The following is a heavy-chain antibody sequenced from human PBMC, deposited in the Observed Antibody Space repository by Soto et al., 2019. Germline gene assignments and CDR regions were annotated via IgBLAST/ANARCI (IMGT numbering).Heavy chain of an antibody. CDR3: AKDRLANPPYYYYYYGMDV. CDR1: GFAFRTFG. V-gene: IGHV3-30*18. D-gene: IGHD6-25*01. Sequence: GGSLRLSCAASGFAFRTFGMHWVRQAPGKGLEWVAIISYDGSNKYYPDSVKGRFTISRDKSKNTLYLQMNSLRVEDTAVYYCAKDRLANPPYYYYYYGMDVWGQGTTVTVSS. J-gene: IGHJ6*02. CDR2: ISYDGSNK.